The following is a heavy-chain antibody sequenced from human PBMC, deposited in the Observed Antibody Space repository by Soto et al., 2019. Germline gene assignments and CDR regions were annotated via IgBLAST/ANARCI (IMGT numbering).Heavy chain of an antibody. V-gene: IGHV1-18*01. J-gene: IGHJ4*02. D-gene: IGHD2-8*01. Sequence: QVHLVQSGAEVKKPGASVKVSCKASGYTFTSYGITWVRQAPGQGLEWMGWISAHNANRDYAQKPQGRILVTTETATRTACMELRITLSDDTAGYYCTRGMYGDYWGRGALVTVSS. CDR3: TRGMYGDY. CDR1: GYTFTSYG. CDR2: ISAHNANR.